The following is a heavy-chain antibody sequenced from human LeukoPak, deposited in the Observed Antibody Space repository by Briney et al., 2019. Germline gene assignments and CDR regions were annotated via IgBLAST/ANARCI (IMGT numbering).Heavy chain of an antibody. CDR3: ARHVVAVGFDY. J-gene: IGHJ4*02. V-gene: IGHV3-30*02. D-gene: IGHD3-22*01. CDR2: IRYDGSNE. CDR1: GFTFSSYG. Sequence: GGSLRLSCAASGFTFSSYGMHWVRQAPGKGLEWVSFIRYDGSNEYYADSVRGRFTISRDNSKNSLYLQMSSLRAEDTAVYYCARHVVAVGFDYWGQGPLVSVSS.